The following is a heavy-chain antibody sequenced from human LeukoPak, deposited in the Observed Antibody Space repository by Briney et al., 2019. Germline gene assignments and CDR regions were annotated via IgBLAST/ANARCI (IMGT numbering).Heavy chain of an antibody. D-gene: IGHD2-2*01. Sequence: KPSETLSLTCAVYGGSFSGYYWSWIRQPPGKGLEWIGEINHSGSTNYNPSLKSRVTISVDTSKNQFSLKLSSVTAADTAVYYCASTDCGSTSCYGNYYYYYYMDVWGKGTTVTVSS. CDR3: ASTDCGSTSCYGNYYYYYYMDV. CDR2: INHSGST. CDR1: GGSFSGYY. J-gene: IGHJ6*03. V-gene: IGHV4-34*01.